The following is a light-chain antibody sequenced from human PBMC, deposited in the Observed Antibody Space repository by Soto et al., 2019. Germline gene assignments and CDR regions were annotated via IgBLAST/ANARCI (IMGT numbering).Light chain of an antibody. CDR2: GAS. Sequence: EVVLTQSPGTLSLSPGEGATLSCRASQSVTSSYLAWYQQKPGQAPRLLIYGASSRATGIPDRFSGSGSGTDFTLTISRLEPEDFAVYYCHQCATSPLTFGGGTK. V-gene: IGKV3-20*01. CDR3: HQCATSPLT. J-gene: IGKJ4*01. CDR1: QSVTSSY.